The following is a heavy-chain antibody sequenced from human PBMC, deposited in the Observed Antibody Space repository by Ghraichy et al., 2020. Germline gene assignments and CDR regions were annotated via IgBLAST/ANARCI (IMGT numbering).Heavy chain of an antibody. CDR1: GFTFSSYS. J-gene: IGHJ4*02. Sequence: LSLTCAASGFTFSSYSMNWVRQAPGKGLEWFSFISSGSSTTYYADSVKGRFTISRDNGKNSLYLQMNSVRAEDTAVYYCARVSLTAYTFDSWGQGTLVTVSS. CDR2: ISSGSSTT. D-gene: IGHD3-3*02. CDR3: ARVSLTAYTFDS. V-gene: IGHV3-48*04.